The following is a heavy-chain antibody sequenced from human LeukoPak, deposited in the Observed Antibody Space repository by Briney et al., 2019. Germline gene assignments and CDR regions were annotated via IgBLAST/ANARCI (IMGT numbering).Heavy chain of an antibody. CDR2: IYYSGST. J-gene: IGHJ5*02. Sequence: PSETLSLTCTVSGGSISSYYWSWIRQPPGKGLEWIGYIYYSGSTNYNPSLKSRVTISVDTSKNQFSLKLSSVTAADTAVYYCAGGTQLVVLPGIFDPWGQGTLVTVSS. CDR3: AGGTQLVVLPGIFDP. CDR1: GGSISSYY. V-gene: IGHV4-59*01. D-gene: IGHD6-6*01.